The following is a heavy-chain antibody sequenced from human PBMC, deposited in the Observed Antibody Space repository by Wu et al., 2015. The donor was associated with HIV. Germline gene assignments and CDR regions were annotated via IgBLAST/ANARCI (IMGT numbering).Heavy chain of an antibody. CDR3: ASYYGPGSSFDY. CDR1: GYAFITYY. CDR2: IRPYAGDT. V-gene: IGHV1-46*01. D-gene: IGHD3-10*01. J-gene: IGHJ4*02. Sequence: QVHLVQSGAEVKKPGASVKLSCKASGYAFITYYMYWVRQAPGRGLEWMGLIRPYAGDTMYAQNFQGRVVITRDTSTSTVFLEISSLRSEDTAVYYCASYYGPGSSFDYWGQGTLVTVSS.